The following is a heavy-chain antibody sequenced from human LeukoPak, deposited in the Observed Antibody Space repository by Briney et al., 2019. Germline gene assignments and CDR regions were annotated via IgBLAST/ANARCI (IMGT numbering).Heavy chain of an antibody. V-gene: IGHV1-69*04. CDR3: AKYSSSSTVYMDA. J-gene: IGHJ6*03. Sequence: ASVKVSCKASGGTFSSYAISWVRQAPGQGLEWMGRIIPILGIANYAQKFQGRVTITADESTSTAYMELSSLRSEDTAVYYCAKYSSSSTVYMDAWGKGTTVTVSS. D-gene: IGHD6-6*01. CDR2: IIPILGIA. CDR1: GGTFSSYA.